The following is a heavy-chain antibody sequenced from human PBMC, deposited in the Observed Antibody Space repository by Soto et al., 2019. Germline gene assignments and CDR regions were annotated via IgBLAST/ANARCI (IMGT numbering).Heavy chain of an antibody. J-gene: IGHJ6*02. V-gene: IGHV4-59*01. CDR1: GGSISGYY. D-gene: IGHD2-21*02. CDR2: MYNTGST. CDR3: ARDLWGYCGTDCYPLDV. Sequence: SETRSLTCTVSGGSISGYYWSWIRQPPGKGLEWIGYMYNTGSTVYNPSFKSRVTISVDTSKNQFSLKLNSVTAADTAVYYCARDLWGYCGTDCYPLDVWGQGTTVTVS.